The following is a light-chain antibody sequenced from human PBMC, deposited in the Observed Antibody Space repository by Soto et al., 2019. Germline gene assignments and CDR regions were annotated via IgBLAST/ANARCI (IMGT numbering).Light chain of an antibody. J-gene: IGLJ2*01. CDR1: SGHSKYI. V-gene: IGLV4-60*03. CDR3: ETWDRNTYVV. CDR2: LEGSGNY. Sequence: QPVLTQSSSASASLGSSVKLTCTLSSGHSKYIIAWHQQQPGKAPRYLMKLEGSGNYNKGSGVPDRFSGSSPGADRYLTIANLQSEDEADYYCETWDRNTYVVFGGGTMLTVL.